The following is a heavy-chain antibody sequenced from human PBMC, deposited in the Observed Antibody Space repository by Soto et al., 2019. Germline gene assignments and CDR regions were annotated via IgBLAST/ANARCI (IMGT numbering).Heavy chain of an antibody. CDR3: AHTLVAGSGYYFDY. V-gene: IGHV2-5*02. Sequence: QITLKESGPTLVKPTQTLTLTCTFSGFSLSTTRVAVGWIRQPPGKALEWLALIYWDDDKRYSPFLKSRLTITKDTSKNQVVLTMTNMDPMDTATYFCAHTLVAGSGYYFDYWSQGTLVTVSS. D-gene: IGHD6-19*01. CDR1: GFSLSTTRVA. CDR2: IYWDDDK. J-gene: IGHJ4*02.